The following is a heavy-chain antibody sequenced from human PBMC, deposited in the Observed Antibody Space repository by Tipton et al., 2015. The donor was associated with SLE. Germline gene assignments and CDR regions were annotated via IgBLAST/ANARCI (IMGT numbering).Heavy chain of an antibody. V-gene: IGHV4-39*07. D-gene: IGHD3-3*01. J-gene: IGHJ4*02. Sequence: TLSLTCTVSGGSINNSNYHWAWIRQPPGKGLEWIGGIYHSGSIHYNPSLRSRVTISIDTSKNQFFLKLTTLTDADTAIYYCARDVEFSTVSIFGVLPWGQGLQVTVSS. CDR1: GGSINNSNYH. CDR3: ARDVEFSTVSIFGVLP. CDR2: IYHSGSI.